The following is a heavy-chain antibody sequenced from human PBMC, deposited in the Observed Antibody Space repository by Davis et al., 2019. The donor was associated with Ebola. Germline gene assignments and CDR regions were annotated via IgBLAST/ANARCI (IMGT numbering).Heavy chain of an antibody. CDR3: ARGLPGGLDP. CDR1: GFTFSSYD. V-gene: IGHV3-13*01. J-gene: IGHJ5*02. Sequence: GGSLRLSCAASGFTFSSYDMHWVRQATGKGLEWVSGIGTAGDTNYPGSVKGRFTISRENAKNSLYLQMNSLRVGDTAVYYCARGLPGGLDPWGQGTLVTVSS. CDR2: IGTAGDT.